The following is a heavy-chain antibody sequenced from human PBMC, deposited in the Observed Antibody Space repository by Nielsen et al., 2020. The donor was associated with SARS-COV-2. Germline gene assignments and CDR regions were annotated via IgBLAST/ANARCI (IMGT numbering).Heavy chain of an antibody. CDR3: ARGPSGIAVAGRYYYYGMDV. D-gene: IGHD6-19*01. CDR1: GGSISSGGYY. J-gene: IGHJ6*02. Sequence: SETLSLTCTVSGGSISSGGYYWSWIRQPPGKGLEWIGYIYYSGSTNYNPSLKSRVTISVDTSKNQFSLKLSSVTAADTAVYYCARGPSGIAVAGRYYYYGMDVWGQGTTVTVSS. V-gene: IGHV4-61*08. CDR2: IYYSGST.